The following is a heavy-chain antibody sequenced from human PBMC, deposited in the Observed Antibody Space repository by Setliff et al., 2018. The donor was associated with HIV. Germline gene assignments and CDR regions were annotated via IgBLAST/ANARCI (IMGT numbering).Heavy chain of an antibody. CDR2: IYQTGNT. J-gene: IGHJ4*02. D-gene: IGHD3-22*01. Sequence: LSLTCSVSGYSINNGYYWGWIRQPPGKGLEWVATIYQTGNTYYSPSLKSRVTVSMDMSRNQFSVKLNSATAADTAVYYCARQAWHYDRDGYFIDYWGQGMLVT. CDR3: ARQAWHYDRDGYFIDY. CDR1: GYSINNGYY. V-gene: IGHV4-38-2*02.